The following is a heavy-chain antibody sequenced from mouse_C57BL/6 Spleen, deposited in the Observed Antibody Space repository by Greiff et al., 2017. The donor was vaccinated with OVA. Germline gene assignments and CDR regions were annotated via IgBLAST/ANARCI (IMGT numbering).Heavy chain of an antibody. D-gene: IGHD1-1*01. J-gene: IGHJ2*01. Sequence: VQLQQSGAELVRPGTSVKVSCKASGYAFTNYLIEWVKQRPGQGLEWIGVINPGSGGTNYNEKFKGKATLTADKSSSTAYMQLSSLTSEDSAVYFCARYENYGKMDYWGQGTTLTVSS. CDR2: INPGSGGT. V-gene: IGHV1-54*01. CDR1: GYAFTNYL. CDR3: ARYENYGKMDY.